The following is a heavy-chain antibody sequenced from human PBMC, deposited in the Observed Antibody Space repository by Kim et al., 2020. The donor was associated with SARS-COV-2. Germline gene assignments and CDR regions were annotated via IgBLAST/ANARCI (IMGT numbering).Heavy chain of an antibody. J-gene: IGHJ4*02. Sequence: ASVKVSCKASGYTFTSYAMHWVRQAPGQRLEWMGWINAGNGNTKYSQKFQGRVTITRDTSASTAYMELSSLRSEDTAVYYCARGVDFDWLLGGRPDYWGQGTLVTVSS. CDR2: INAGNGNT. CDR1: GYTFTSYA. CDR3: ARGVDFDWLLGGRPDY. V-gene: IGHV1-3*01. D-gene: IGHD3-9*01.